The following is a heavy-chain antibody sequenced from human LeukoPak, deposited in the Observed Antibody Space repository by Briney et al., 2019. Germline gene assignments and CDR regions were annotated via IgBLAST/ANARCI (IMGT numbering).Heavy chain of an antibody. CDR2: ISGSGGST. V-gene: IGHV3-23*01. J-gene: IGHJ4*02. Sequence: TGGSLRLSCAASGFTFSTYAMHWVRQAPGKGLEWVSGISGSGGSTYYADSVKGRFTISRDNSESTLYLQMNSQRAEDTAIYYCARKVVAAKYFDHWGQGTQVTVSS. CDR3: ARKVVAAKYFDH. CDR1: GFTFSTYA. D-gene: IGHD2-15*01.